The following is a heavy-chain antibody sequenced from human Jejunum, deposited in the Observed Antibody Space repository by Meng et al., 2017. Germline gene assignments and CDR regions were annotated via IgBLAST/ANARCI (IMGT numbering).Heavy chain of an antibody. CDR3: ARAADGQILDKLNTHLDP. Sequence: GESLKISCEVSGFTFSNYVMHWVRQAPGKGPEWAAVISDDGTKKYHADSVRGRFTISRDNSKNTLYLQMDSLRVEDTAVYYCARAADGQILDKLNTHLDPWGQGTLVTVSS. V-gene: IGHV3-30*01. J-gene: IGHJ5*02. CDR1: GFTFSNYV. D-gene: IGHD3/OR15-3a*01. CDR2: ISDDGTKK.